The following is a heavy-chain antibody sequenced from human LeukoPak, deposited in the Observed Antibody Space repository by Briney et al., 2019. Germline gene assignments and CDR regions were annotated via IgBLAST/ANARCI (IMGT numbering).Heavy chain of an antibody. V-gene: IGHV1-69*04. Sequence: GASVKVSCKASGGTFSSYAISWVRQSPGQGLEWMGRIIPILGIANYAQKFQGRVTITADKSTSTAYMELRSLRSEDTAVYYCARDRRGLFRMDVWGQGTTVTVSS. CDR1: GGTFSSYA. CDR3: ARDRRGLFRMDV. J-gene: IGHJ6*02. CDR2: IIPILGIA.